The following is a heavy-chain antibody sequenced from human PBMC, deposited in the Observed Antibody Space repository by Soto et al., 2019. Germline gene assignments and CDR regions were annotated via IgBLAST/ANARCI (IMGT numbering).Heavy chain of an antibody. V-gene: IGHV4-30-2*01. Sequence: SETLSLTCAVSGGSISRGGYSWGWIRQPPGKGLEWIGYIYHTGSTYYNPSLKSRVTISVDRSKNQFSLKLSSVTAADTAVYYCARVWGGAFDIWGQGTMVTV. D-gene: IGHD3-10*01. CDR3: ARVWGGAFDI. CDR1: GGSISRGGYS. J-gene: IGHJ3*02. CDR2: IYHTGST.